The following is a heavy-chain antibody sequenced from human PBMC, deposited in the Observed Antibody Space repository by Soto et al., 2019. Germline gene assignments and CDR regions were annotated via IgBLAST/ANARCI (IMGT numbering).Heavy chain of an antibody. D-gene: IGHD2-21*02. CDR2: ISGSGSNT. CDR3: ARSIVVVTALDY. J-gene: IGHJ4*02. V-gene: IGHV3-23*01. CDR1: GFTFSNFA. Sequence: GGSLRLSCAASGFTFSNFAMSWVRQAPGKGLEWVSAISGSGSNTYYADSVKGRFTISRDNSKDTVYLQMNSLRSEDTAVYYCARSIVVVTALDYWGQGTLVTVSS.